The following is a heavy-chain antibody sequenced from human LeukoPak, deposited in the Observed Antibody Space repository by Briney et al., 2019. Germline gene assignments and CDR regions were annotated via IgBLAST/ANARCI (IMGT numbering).Heavy chain of an antibody. V-gene: IGHV3-30*18. CDR1: GFAFRNYG. CDR3: ANDGARGFGEPRPYDY. CDR2: ISYGGIHT. J-gene: IGHJ4*02. Sequence: PGRSLRLSCVAPGFAFRNYGMHWVRQAPGKGLEWVAVISYGGIHTHYADSVKAGFNISRDNYKNTLYVHQNTLRPEDTAVYYCANDGARGFGEPRPYDYWGQGPGVIVSS. D-gene: IGHD3-10*01.